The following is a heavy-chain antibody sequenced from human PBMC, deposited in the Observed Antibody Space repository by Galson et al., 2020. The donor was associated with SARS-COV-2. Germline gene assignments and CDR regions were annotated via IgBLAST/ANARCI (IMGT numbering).Heavy chain of an antibody. CDR1: GFTFSSYS. V-gene: IGHV3-21*01. Sequence: GESLKISCAASGFTFSSYSMNWVRQAPGKGLEWVSSISSSSSYIYYADSVKGRFTISRDNAKNSLYLQMNSLRAEDTAVYYCARAIPNEWELLGTIYYYYYGMDVWGQGTTVTVSS. CDR2: ISSSSSYI. CDR3: ARAIPNEWELLGTIYYYYYGMDV. D-gene: IGHD1-26*01. J-gene: IGHJ6*02.